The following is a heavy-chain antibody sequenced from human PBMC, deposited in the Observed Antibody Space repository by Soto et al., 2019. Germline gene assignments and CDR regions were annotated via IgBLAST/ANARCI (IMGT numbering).Heavy chain of an antibody. CDR1: GDTFNIYA. J-gene: IGHJ4*02. Sequence: QVQLEQSGAEVKKPGSSVKVPCKTSGDTFNIYAISWVRQAPGQGLEWMGGIIPVFGTPSYAQKFRDRVTITADESTSTAHMELRSLTSEDTAVYYCARGPYYDFWKGFAHFEYWGQETLVTVSS. CDR3: ARGPYYDFWKGFAHFEY. CDR2: IIPVFGTP. V-gene: IGHV1-69*01. D-gene: IGHD3-3*01.